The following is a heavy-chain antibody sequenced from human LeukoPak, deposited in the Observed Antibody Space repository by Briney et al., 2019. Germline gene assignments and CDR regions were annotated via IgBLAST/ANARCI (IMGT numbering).Heavy chain of an antibody. Sequence: GGSLRLSRAASGFTFSTYAMSWVRQAPGKGLEWVSAISGSGVSTYYADSVKGRFTISRDNSKNTLYLQMNSLRAEDTAVYYCAKDAHCSGGSCYSAYGYWGQGTLVTVSS. D-gene: IGHD2-15*01. CDR1: GFTFSTYA. V-gene: IGHV3-23*01. CDR3: AKDAHCSGGSCYSAYGY. CDR2: ISGSGVST. J-gene: IGHJ4*02.